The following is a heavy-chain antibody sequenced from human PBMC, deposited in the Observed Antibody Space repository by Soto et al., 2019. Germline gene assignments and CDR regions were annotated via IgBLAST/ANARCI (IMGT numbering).Heavy chain of an antibody. CDR3: AREGDVPYYYYGMDV. Sequence: QVHLVQSGAEVKKPGASVKVSCKTSGYTFTRYGISWVRQAPGQGLEWMGWISGYDGRTNFAQKVQDRVTMTTETSTSKVYMELRSLSSDDTAVYYCAREGDVPYYYYGMDVWGQGTTVTVSS. D-gene: IGHD2-21*02. J-gene: IGHJ6*02. CDR2: ISGYDGRT. CDR1: GYTFTRYG. V-gene: IGHV1-18*01.